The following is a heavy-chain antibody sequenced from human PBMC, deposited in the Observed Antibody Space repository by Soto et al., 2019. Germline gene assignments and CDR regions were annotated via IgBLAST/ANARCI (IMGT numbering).Heavy chain of an antibody. V-gene: IGHV1-69*02. J-gene: IGHJ4*02. CDR2: IIPILGIA. D-gene: IGHD6-13*01. CDR3: ARAPRIKQQLHGWGL. CDR1: GGTFSSYT. Sequence: ASVKVSCKASGGTFSSYTISWVRQAPGQGLEWMGRIIPILGIANYAQKFQGRVTITADKSTSTAYMELSSLRSEDTAVYYCARAPRIKQQLHGWGLWGQGTLVTVSS.